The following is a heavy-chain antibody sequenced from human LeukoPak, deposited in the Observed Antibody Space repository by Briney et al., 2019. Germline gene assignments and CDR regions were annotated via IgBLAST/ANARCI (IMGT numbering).Heavy chain of an antibody. D-gene: IGHD3-10*01. CDR1: GGSISSYY. Sequence: PSETLSLTCTVSGGSISSYYWSWIRQPPGKGLEWIGYIYYSGSTNYNPSLKSRVTISVDTSKNQFSLKLSSVTAADTAVYYCARAPNYYGSGTDAFDIWGQGTMVTVSS. CDR2: IYYSGST. J-gene: IGHJ3*02. V-gene: IGHV4-59*01. CDR3: ARAPNYYGSGTDAFDI.